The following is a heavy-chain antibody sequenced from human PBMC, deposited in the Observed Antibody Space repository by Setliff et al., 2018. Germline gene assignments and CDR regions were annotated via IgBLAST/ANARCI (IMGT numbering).Heavy chain of an antibody. V-gene: IGHV4-59*11. D-gene: IGHD6-19*01. J-gene: IGHJ2*01. CDR2: IHFSGTT. CDR3: ARSRTIAVKGGVFGV. Sequence: SETLSLTCTVSDGSSSSHYWSWIRQPPGRGLEWIGYIHFSGTTISNPSLKSRVTISLDTSKNQFSLELSTVTAADTAVYYCARSRTIAVKGGVFGVWGRGTLVTVSS. CDR1: DGSSSSHY.